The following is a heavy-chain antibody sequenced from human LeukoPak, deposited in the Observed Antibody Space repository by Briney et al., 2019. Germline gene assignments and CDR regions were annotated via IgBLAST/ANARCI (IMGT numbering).Heavy chain of an antibody. J-gene: IGHJ5*02. Sequence: ASVKVSCKASGYTFTSYAMNWVRQAPGQGLEWMGWINTNTGNPTYAQGFTGRFVFSLDTSVSTAYLQISSLKAEDTAVYYCARGGSTADFWSGYYMFDPWGQGTLVTVSS. CDR1: GYTFTSYA. CDR3: ARGGSTADFWSGYYMFDP. CDR2: INTNTGNP. D-gene: IGHD3-3*01. V-gene: IGHV7-4-1*02.